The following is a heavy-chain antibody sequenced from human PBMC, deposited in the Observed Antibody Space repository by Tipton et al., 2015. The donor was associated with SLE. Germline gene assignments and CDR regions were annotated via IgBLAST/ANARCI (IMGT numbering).Heavy chain of an antibody. CDR2: IYNSGST. D-gene: IGHD1-1*01. Sequence: LRLSCTVSGASIRSYYWSWIRQPPGKGLEWIGNIYNSGSTNYNPSLKSRVTMSLDTSKNQFSPKLSSVTAADTSVYYCARDSLSGDNWFDPWGQGTLVTVSP. CDR1: GASIRSYY. CDR3: ARDSLSGDNWFDP. V-gene: IGHV4-59*01. J-gene: IGHJ5*02.